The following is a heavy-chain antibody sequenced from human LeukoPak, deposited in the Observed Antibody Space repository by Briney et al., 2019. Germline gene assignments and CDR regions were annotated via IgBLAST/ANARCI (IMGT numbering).Heavy chain of an antibody. D-gene: IGHD6-19*01. J-gene: IGHJ3*02. Sequence: GGSLRLSCAASGFTVSSNYMSWVRQAPGKGLEWVSVIYSGGSTYYADSVKGRFTISRDNTKNTPYLQMNSLRAEDTAVYYRARVSHGGWYLAFDIWGQGTMVTVSS. V-gene: IGHV3-53*01. CDR1: GFTVSSNY. CDR3: ARVSHGGWYLAFDI. CDR2: IYSGGST.